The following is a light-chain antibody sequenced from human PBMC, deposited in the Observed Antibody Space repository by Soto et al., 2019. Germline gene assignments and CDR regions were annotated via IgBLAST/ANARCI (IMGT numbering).Light chain of an antibody. J-gene: IGKJ2*01. Sequence: IVLMQSPGTLSLSPGEGASVSCRASQSLNSGYLAWYQQKPGQAPRLLIYGASSRATGIPDRFSGSRSGTNFTLTISRLEPEDFAVYFCQQYGSAPYTFGQGTKLEIK. CDR2: GAS. CDR1: QSLNSGY. CDR3: QQYGSAPYT. V-gene: IGKV3-20*01.